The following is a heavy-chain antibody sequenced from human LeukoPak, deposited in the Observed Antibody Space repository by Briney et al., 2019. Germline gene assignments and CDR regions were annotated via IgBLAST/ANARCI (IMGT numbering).Heavy chain of an antibody. V-gene: IGHV1-46*01. Sequence: ASVKVSCKASGYTFTSYYMHWVRQAPGQGLEWMGIINPSGGSTSYAQKFQGRVTMTRDTSTSTVYMELSSLRSEDTAVYYCARAIGYCSSTSCFYNWFDPWGQRTLVTVSS. J-gene: IGHJ5*02. D-gene: IGHD2-2*01. CDR1: GYTFTSYY. CDR3: ARAIGYCSSTSCFYNWFDP. CDR2: INPSGGST.